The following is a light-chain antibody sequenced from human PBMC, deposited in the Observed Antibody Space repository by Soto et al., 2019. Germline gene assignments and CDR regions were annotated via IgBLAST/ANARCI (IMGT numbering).Light chain of an antibody. CDR2: KAS. V-gene: IGKV1-5*03. CDR3: QQYNSFT. Sequence: DIQMTQSPSTLSASVGDRVTITCRASQSISSWLAWYQQKPGKAPKLLIYKASSLESGVPSRFSGSGSGTEFTLTISSLQPDDFATYYCQQYNSFTFDPGTKVDIK. J-gene: IGKJ3*01. CDR1: QSISSW.